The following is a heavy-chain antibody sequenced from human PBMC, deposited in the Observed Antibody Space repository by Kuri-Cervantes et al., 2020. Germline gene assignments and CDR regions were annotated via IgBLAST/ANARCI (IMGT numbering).Heavy chain of an antibody. D-gene: IGHD3-3*01. Sequence: ASVKVSCKASGYTFTSHDINWVRQATGQGLEWMGWMNPNSGNTGYAQKFQGRVTMTRNTSISTAYIELSRLRSDDTAVYYCAREARDYDFWSGYRDYWGQGTLVTVSS. CDR2: MNPNSGNT. CDR1: GYTFTSHD. J-gene: IGHJ4*02. V-gene: IGHV1-8*01. CDR3: AREARDYDFWSGYRDY.